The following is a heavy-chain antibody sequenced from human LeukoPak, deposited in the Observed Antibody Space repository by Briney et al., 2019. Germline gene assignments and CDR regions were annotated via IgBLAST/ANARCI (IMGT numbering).Heavy chain of an antibody. CDR3: VKDYSTIPAAANPLFDY. CDR1: GFTFSSYA. CDR2: ITGSGDTT. Sequence: GGSLRLSCAASGFTFSSYAVTWVRQAPGKGLEWVSGITGSGDTTFYADSVKGRFTISRDNSKNTLYLQMHSLRAEDTAVYYCVKDYSTIPAAANPLFDYWGQGALVTVSS. V-gene: IGHV3-23*01. D-gene: IGHD6-13*01. J-gene: IGHJ4*02.